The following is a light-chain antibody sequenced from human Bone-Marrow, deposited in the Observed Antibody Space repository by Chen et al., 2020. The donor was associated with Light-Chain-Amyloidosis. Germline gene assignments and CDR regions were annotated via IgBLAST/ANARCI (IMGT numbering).Light chain of an antibody. CDR1: SIGTFNL. Sequence: QSDLTQPASVSGSPGQSVIISCTGHSIGTFNLVSWYQQSPGNAPKLIIYEGYRRPSEVSDRFSGSTSGSTASLTISGLQTEDEADYHCCSYGGYSTFVFGGGTKLTVL. CDR3: CSYGGYSTFV. J-gene: IGLJ2*01. CDR2: EGY. V-gene: IGLV2-23*03.